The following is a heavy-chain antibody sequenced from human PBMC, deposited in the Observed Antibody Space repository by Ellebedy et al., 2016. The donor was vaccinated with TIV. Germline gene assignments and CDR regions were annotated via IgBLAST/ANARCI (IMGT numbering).Heavy chain of an antibody. Sequence: PGGSLRLSCSASGFTFNIYAMSWVRQAPGKGLEWVSLISASGDSTYYADSVEGRFTISRDNPKNTVYLQMNSLRVEDTAVYYCVRDGSYDYGDYWGQGTVVTVSS. CDR2: ISASGDST. CDR1: GFTFNIYA. D-gene: IGHD3-16*01. V-gene: IGHV3-23*01. CDR3: VRDGSYDYGDY. J-gene: IGHJ4*02.